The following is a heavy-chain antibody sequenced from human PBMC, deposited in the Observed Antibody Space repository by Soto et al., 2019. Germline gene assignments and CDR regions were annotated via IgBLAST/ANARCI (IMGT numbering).Heavy chain of an antibody. D-gene: IGHD3-22*01. CDR3: VREDYDTSGYIDY. J-gene: IGHJ4*02. V-gene: IGHV4-61*08. Sequence: QVQLQESGPGLVKPSETLSLTCTVSGVSVNSGGNYWSWIRQPPGKGLEWIGFIYYRGSTNYNPSLKSRVTISLDTSKNQFSLRLSSVTAADTAVYYCVREDYDTSGYIDYWGQGALVTVS. CDR2: IYYRGST. CDR1: GVSVNSGGNY.